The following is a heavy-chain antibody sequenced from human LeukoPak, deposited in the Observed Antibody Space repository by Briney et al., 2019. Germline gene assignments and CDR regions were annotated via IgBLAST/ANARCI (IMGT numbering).Heavy chain of an antibody. J-gene: IGHJ3*02. V-gene: IGHV3-30-3*01. D-gene: IGHD5-18*01. Sequence: PGGSLRLSCAASGFTFSSYAMHWVRQAPAKGLEWVAVISYDGSNKYYADSVQGRFTISTDNSKNTLYLQMNSLRAEDTAVYYCARDLGYSYGLPNAFDIWGQGTMVTVSS. CDR3: ARDLGYSYGLPNAFDI. CDR1: GFTFSSYA. CDR2: ISYDGSNK.